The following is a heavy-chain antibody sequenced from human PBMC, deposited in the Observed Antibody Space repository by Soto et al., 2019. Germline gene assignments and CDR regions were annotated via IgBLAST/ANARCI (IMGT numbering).Heavy chain of an antibody. Sequence: LSLTCTVSGGSISSYYWSWIRQPPGKGLEWIGYIYYSGSTNYNPSLKSRVTISVDTSKNQFSLKLSSVTAADTAVYYCAREGVVAAPGAFDIWGQGTMVTVSS. J-gene: IGHJ3*02. CDR3: AREGVVAAPGAFDI. D-gene: IGHD2-15*01. CDR2: IYYSGST. CDR1: GGSISSYY. V-gene: IGHV4-59*01.